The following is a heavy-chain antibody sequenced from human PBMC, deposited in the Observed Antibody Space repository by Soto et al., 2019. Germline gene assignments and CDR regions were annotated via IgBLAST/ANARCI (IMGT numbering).Heavy chain of an antibody. V-gene: IGHV1-69*13. CDR3: AREAKAAAGYFDY. D-gene: IGHD6-13*01. CDR1: GGTFSSYA. J-gene: IGHJ4*02. CDR2: IIPIFGTA. Sequence: SVKVSCKASGGTFSSYAISWVRQAPGQGLEWMGGIIPIFGTANYAQKFQGRVTITADESTSTAYMELSSLRSEDTAVYYCAREAKAAAGYFDYWGQGTLVTVSS.